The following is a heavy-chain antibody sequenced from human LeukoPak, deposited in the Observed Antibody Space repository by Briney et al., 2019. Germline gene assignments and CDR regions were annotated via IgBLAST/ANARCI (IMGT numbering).Heavy chain of an antibody. V-gene: IGHV3-30*18. D-gene: IGHD6-19*01. CDR1: GFTFSSYG. J-gene: IGHJ4*02. CDR2: ISYDGSNK. Sequence: GGSLRLSCAASGFTFSSYGMHWVRQAPGKGLEWVAVISYDGSNKYYADSVKGRFTISRDNSKNTLYLQMNSLRAEDTAVYYCVKDGGIAVAGTFDYWGQGTLVTVSS. CDR3: VKDGGIAVAGTFDY.